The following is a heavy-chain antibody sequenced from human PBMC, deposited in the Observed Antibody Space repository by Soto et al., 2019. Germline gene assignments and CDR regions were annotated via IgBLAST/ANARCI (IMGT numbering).Heavy chain of an antibody. Sequence: QVQLVESGGGVVQPGRSLRLSCAASGFTFSSYGMHWVRQAPGKGLEWVAVISYDGSNKNYADSVKGRFTISRDNSKNPLYMQMNSLRAADTAVYYCAKDRADIVVVPDAIFPYYYGMDVWGQGTTVTVSS. V-gene: IGHV3-30*18. CDR2: ISYDGSNK. J-gene: IGHJ6*02. CDR3: AKDRADIVVVPDAIFPYYYGMDV. CDR1: GFTFSSYG. D-gene: IGHD2-2*01.